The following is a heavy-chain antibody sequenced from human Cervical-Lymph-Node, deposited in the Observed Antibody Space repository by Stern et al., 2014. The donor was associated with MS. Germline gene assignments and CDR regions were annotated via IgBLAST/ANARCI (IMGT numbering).Heavy chain of an antibody. CDR1: GYSFTSYW. CDR3: ATERCTNGVCAYGMDV. J-gene: IGHJ6*02. D-gene: IGHD2-8*01. Sequence: VQLVQSGAEVKKPGESLKISCKGSGYSFTSYWIGWVRQMPGKGLEWMGIIYPGDSDTRYSPPFQGQVTISADKSISTAYLQWSSLKASDTAMYYCATERCTNGVCAYGMDVWGQGTTVTVSS. V-gene: IGHV5-51*01. CDR2: IYPGDSDT.